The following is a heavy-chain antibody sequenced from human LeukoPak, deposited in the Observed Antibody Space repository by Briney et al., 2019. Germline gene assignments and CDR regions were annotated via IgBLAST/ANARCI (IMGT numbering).Heavy chain of an antibody. Sequence: SETLSLTCTVSGGSISSYYWSWIRQPPGKGLEWIGYIYYSGSTNYNPSLKSRVTISVDTSKNQFSLKLSSVTAADTAVYYCARDAKTGTTWRYYYYMDVWGKGTTVTVSS. J-gene: IGHJ6*03. V-gene: IGHV4-59*01. CDR1: GGSISSYY. D-gene: IGHD1-7*01. CDR3: ARDAKTGTTWRYYYYMDV. CDR2: IYYSGST.